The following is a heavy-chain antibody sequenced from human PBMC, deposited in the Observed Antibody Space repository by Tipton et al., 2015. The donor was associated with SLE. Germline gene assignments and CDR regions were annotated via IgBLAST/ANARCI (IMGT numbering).Heavy chain of an antibody. CDR3: AISLYSSPDY. CDR1: GFTFSTYA. V-gene: IGHV3-30*04. CDR2: ISYDGSNK. J-gene: IGHJ4*02. Sequence: SLRLSCAASGFTFSTYAMHWVRQAPGKGLEWLAVISYDGSNKYYADSVKGRFTISRDNSKNTLYLQMNSLRAEDTAVYYCAISLYSSPDYWGQGTLVTVSS. D-gene: IGHD6-13*01.